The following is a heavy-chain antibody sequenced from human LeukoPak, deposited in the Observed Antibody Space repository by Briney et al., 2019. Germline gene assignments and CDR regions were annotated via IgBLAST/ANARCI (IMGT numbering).Heavy chain of an antibody. CDR2: IIPIFGTA. CDR1: GGTFSSYA. Sequence: SVKVSCKASGGTFSSYAISWVRQAPGQGLEWMGGIIPIFGTANYAQKFQGRVTMTRDTSTSTVYMELSSLRSEDTAVYYCARTEGYSGYDYAWVFGGVNRLFDYWGQGTLVTVSS. J-gene: IGHJ4*02. CDR3: ARTEGYSGYDYAWVFGGVNRLFDY. V-gene: IGHV1-69*05. D-gene: IGHD5-12*01.